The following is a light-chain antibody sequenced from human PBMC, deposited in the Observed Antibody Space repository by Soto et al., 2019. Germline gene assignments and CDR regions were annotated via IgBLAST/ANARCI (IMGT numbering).Light chain of an antibody. CDR3: QQYRT. CDR2: AAS. V-gene: IGKV1-39*01. CDR1: QSISSY. Sequence: DIQITHSPSSLSASVGDRVTITCRASQSISSYLNWYQQKPGKAPKLLIYAASSLQSGVPSRFSGSGSGTDFTLTISSLQPEDFATYYCQQYRTFGQGTKVDIK. J-gene: IGKJ1*01.